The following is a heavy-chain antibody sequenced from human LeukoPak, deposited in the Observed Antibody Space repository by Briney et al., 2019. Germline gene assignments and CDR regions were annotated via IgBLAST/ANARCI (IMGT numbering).Heavy chain of an antibody. D-gene: IGHD2-15*01. CDR2: ISTSGSII. CDR3: ARVHAAYPFDY. Sequence: PGGSLRLSCAASGFTFSDYYITWIRQAPGKGLEWVSYISTSGSIIYYADSVKGRLTISRDNAKNSLYLQMNSLRAEDTAVYYCARVHAAYPFDYWGQGTLVTVSA. V-gene: IGHV3-11*04. CDR1: GFTFSDYY. J-gene: IGHJ4*02.